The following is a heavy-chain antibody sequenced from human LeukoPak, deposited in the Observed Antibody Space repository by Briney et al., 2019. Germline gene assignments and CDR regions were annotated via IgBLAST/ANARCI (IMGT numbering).Heavy chain of an antibody. J-gene: IGHJ4*01. CDR1: GGSTSSYY. CDR3: ARHDNWGESDDY. Sequence: PSETLSLTCTVSGGSTSSYYWSWIRQPPGKGLEWIGYIYYSGSTNYNPSLKSRVTISVDTSKNQFSLNLSSVTAADTAVYYCARHDNWGESDDYWGQGTLVTVSS. D-gene: IGHD7-27*01. V-gene: IGHV4-59*08. CDR2: IYYSGST.